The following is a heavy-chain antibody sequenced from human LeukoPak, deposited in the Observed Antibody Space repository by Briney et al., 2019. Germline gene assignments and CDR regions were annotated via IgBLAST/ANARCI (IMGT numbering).Heavy chain of an antibody. V-gene: IGHV3-23*01. Sequence: GGSLRLSCAASGFTFSSYSMNWVRQPPGKGLEWESAISGSGGSTYYADSVKGRFTISRDNSKNTLYLQMNSLRAEDTAVYYCAKYGYCSSTSCSRTVFDYWGRGTLVTVSS. J-gene: IGHJ4*02. CDR2: ISGSGGST. CDR3: AKYGYCSSTSCSRTVFDY. D-gene: IGHD2-2*01. CDR1: GFTFSSYS.